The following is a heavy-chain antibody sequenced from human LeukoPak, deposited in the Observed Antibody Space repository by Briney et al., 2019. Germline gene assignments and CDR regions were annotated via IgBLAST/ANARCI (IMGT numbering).Heavy chain of an antibody. V-gene: IGHV1-69*05. J-gene: IGHJ4*02. CDR1: GGTFSSYA. D-gene: IGHD2-21*01. CDR3: ATLWGYSPEDYFDY. CDR2: IIPIFGTA. Sequence: SVKVSCKASGGTFSSYAISWVRQAPGQGLEWMGGIIPIFGTANYAQKFQGRVTITTDESTSTAYMELSNLRSEDTAVYYCATLWGYSPEDYFDYWGQGTLVTVSS.